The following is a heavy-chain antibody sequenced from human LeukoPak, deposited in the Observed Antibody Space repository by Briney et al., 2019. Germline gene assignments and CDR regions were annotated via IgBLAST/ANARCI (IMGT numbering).Heavy chain of an antibody. J-gene: IGHJ3*02. Sequence: PGRSLRLSCAASGFTFSSYGMHWVRQAPGKGLEWVAVIWYDGSNKYYADSVKGRFTISRDSSKNTLYLQMNSLRAEDTAVYYCAREGQSKYDNAFDIWGQGTMVTVSS. CDR2: IWYDGSNK. CDR3: AREGQSKYDNAFDI. CDR1: GFTFSSYG. D-gene: IGHD3-22*01. V-gene: IGHV3-33*01.